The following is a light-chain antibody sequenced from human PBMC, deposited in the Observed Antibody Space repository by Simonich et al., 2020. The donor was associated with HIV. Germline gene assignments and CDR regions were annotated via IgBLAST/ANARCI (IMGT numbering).Light chain of an antibody. CDR2: KDS. CDR1: ALPNQY. CDR3: QSADTSGTYRV. V-gene: IGLV3-25*03. Sequence: SYELTQPPSVSVSPGHTARIPCSGDALPNQYAYWFQQKPGQAPVLVICKDSERHSGIPERFSGSSSGTTVTLTISGVQAEDEADYYCQSADTSGTYRVFGGWTKLTVL. J-gene: IGLJ3*02.